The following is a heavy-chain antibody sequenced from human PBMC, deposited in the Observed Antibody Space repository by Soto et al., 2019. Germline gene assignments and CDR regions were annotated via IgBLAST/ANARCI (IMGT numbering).Heavy chain of an antibody. CDR3: ATYLGNLGDYLVAILDAFDI. D-gene: IGHD3-22*01. J-gene: IGHJ3*02. CDR2: FDPEDGET. CDR1: GYTPTKLS. Sequence: ASGKVSCKVSGYTPTKLSMHWVRQAPGKGLEWMGGFDPEDGETMYTDKLQGRVTMTEDTSTNTAYMELNSLTSEDTAVYYCATYLGNLGDYLVAILDAFDIWGQGTMVTVSS. V-gene: IGHV1-24*01.